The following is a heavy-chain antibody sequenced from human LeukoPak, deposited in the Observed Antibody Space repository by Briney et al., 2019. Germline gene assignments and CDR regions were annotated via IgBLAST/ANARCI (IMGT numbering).Heavy chain of an antibody. Sequence: GWSLGLSCTTSGFNFGDHAMTWVRQAPGKGLEWVGFIRSKAYRGTTEYAASVKGRFTISRDDSKSVVYLQMNSLKSEDTAVYYCSRGPIQLWVHNGVDVWGQGTTVTASS. CDR1: GFNFGDHA. CDR3: SRGPIQLWVHNGVDV. CDR2: IRSKAYRGTT. J-gene: IGHJ6*02. D-gene: IGHD5-18*01. V-gene: IGHV3-49*04.